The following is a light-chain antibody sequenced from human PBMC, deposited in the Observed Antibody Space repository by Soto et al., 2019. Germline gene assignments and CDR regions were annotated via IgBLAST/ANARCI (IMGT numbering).Light chain of an antibody. CDR3: QQYHSYSWT. CDR2: KAS. V-gene: IGKV1-5*03. Sequence: DIQMTQSPPTLSASVGDRVTITCRASQSINSWLAWYQQKPGKAPSLVIYKASILESGVPSRLSRSGSGTEFTVTISSLQPDDFATYYCQQYHSYSWTCGQGTKVDMK. CDR1: QSINSW. J-gene: IGKJ1*01.